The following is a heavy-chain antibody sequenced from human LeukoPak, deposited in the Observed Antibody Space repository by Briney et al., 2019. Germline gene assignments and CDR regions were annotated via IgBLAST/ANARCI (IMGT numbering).Heavy chain of an antibody. CDR2: ISSNGGST. CDR1: GFTFSSYA. V-gene: IGHV3-64*01. CDR3: ARDQGDY. Sequence: GGPRRLSGAALGFTFSSYAMPWFRQAPGKGLEYVSAISSNGGSTYYANSVKGRFTISRDNSKNTLYLQMGSLRAEDMAVYYCARDQGDYWGQGTLVTASS. J-gene: IGHJ4*02.